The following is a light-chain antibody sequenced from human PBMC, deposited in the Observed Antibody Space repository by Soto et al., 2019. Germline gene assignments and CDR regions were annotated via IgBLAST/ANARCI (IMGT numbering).Light chain of an antibody. CDR3: FSYTTSSTLV. CDR2: EVS. CDR1: SSDVGGYNY. V-gene: IGLV2-14*01. Sequence: QSALTQPASVSGSPGQSITISCTGTSSDVGGYNYDSWYQQHPAKAPKLMIYEVSNRPSGVSHRFSGSKSGNTASLTISGLQAEDEADYYCFSYTTSSTLVFGGGTKLTVL. J-gene: IGLJ3*02.